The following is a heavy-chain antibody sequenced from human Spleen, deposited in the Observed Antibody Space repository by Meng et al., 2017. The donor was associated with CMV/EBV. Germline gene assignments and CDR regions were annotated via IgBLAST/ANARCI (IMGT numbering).Heavy chain of an antibody. J-gene: IGHJ4*02. D-gene: IGHD2-21*01. CDR2: LTSGGCA. CDR3: AKDLNYGGISGLDY. CDR1: GFRFSGYT. Sequence: GGSLRLSCTASGFRFSGYTMTWVRQAPGGGLEWVSTLTSGGCAFYADSLKGRFTISRNNSKNTLYLQMNSLRAEDTALFYCAKDLNYGGISGLDYWGQGTPVTVSS. V-gene: IGHV3-23*01.